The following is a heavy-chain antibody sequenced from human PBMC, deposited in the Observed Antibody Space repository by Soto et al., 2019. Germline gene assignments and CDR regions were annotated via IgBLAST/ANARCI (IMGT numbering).Heavy chain of an antibody. CDR1: GYSFTGHY. Sequence: QVRLVQSGPEVRKPGASVTISCEASGYSFTGHYLHWVRQAPGHGLEWMGWINPNSGGTNYAQKFQDWISMTRDKALSTVYMDLSSLRSEDTAMYYCAKSDGAEENDAFDIWGQGTMISVS. J-gene: IGHJ3*02. D-gene: IGHD3-16*01. V-gene: IGHV1-2*04. CDR3: AKSDGAEENDAFDI. CDR2: INPNSGGT.